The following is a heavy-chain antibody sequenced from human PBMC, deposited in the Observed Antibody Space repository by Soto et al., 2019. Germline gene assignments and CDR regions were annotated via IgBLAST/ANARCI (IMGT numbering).Heavy chain of an antibody. CDR1: GFSLSNARMG. Sequence: QVTLKESGPVLVKLTETLTLTCTVSGFSLSNARMGVSWIRQPPGKALEWLAHIFSNDEKSYSTSLKSRLTISKDTSKSQVVLTMTNMDPVDTATYYCARYYYDSSGFHPNYYYGMDVWGQGTTVTVSS. CDR3: ARYYYDSSGFHPNYYYGMDV. V-gene: IGHV2-26*01. J-gene: IGHJ6*02. CDR2: IFSNDEK. D-gene: IGHD3-22*01.